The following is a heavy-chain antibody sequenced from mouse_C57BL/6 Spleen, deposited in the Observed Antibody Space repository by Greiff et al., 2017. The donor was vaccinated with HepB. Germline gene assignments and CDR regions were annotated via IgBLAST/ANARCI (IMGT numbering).Heavy chain of an antibody. D-gene: IGHD1-1*01. J-gene: IGHJ2*01. Sequence: QVQLKQSGAELVKPGASVKMSCKASGYTFTSYWITWVKQRPGQGLEWIGDIYPGSGSTNYNEKFKSKATLTVDTSSSTAYMQLSSLTSEDSAVYYCARTRGYGSSYDYWGQGTTLTVSS. CDR3: ARTRGYGSSYDY. CDR1: GYTFTSYW. V-gene: IGHV1-55*01. CDR2: IYPGSGST.